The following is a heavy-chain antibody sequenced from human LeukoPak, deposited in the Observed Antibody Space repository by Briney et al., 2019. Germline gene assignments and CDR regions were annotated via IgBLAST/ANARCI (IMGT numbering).Heavy chain of an antibody. D-gene: IGHD3-10*01. J-gene: IGHJ4*02. CDR3: ARGPRFGEPPDY. Sequence: ASVKVSCKASGYTFTSYDINWVRQATGQGLEWMGWMNPNSGNTGYAQKLQGRVTITRNTSISTAYMELSSLRSEDTAVYYCARGPRFGEPPDYWGQGTLVTVSS. CDR1: GYTFTSYD. CDR2: MNPNSGNT. V-gene: IGHV1-8*03.